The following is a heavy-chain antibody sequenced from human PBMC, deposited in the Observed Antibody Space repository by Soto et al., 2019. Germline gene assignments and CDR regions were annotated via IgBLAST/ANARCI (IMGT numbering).Heavy chain of an antibody. CDR1: GFTFSSYA. CDR3: ARAGYCSGGSCYWPAYYFDY. CDR2: ISYDGSNK. D-gene: IGHD2-15*01. V-gene: IGHV3-30-3*01. J-gene: IGHJ4*02. Sequence: QVQLVESGGGVVQPGRSLRLSCAASGFTFSSYAMHWVRQAPGKGLEWVAVISYDGSNKYYADSVKGRFTISRDNSKNTXYXXMNSLRAEDTAVYYCARAGYCSGGSCYWPAYYFDYWGQGTLVTVSS.